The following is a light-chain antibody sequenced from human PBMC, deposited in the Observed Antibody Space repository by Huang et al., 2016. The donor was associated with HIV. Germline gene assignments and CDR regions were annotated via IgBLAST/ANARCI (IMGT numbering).Light chain of an antibody. Sequence: DVVMTQSPLSLPVTLGQPASISCTASQSLVYSDGNTYLNWFLQRPGQSPRRLIYKVSNRDSGVPDRFSGSGSGTDFTLKISRVEAEDVGLYYCMQGTHWYTFGQGTKLEIK. V-gene: IGKV2-30*01. CDR2: KVS. CDR3: MQGTHWYT. CDR1: QSLVYSDGNTY. J-gene: IGKJ2*01.